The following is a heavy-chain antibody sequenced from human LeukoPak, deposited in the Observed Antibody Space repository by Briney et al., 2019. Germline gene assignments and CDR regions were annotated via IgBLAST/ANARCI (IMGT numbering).Heavy chain of an antibody. CDR2: ISSSSSYI. CDR1: GFTFSSYS. CDR3: ARDPRDSSGWPYYFDY. Sequence: GSLRLSCAASGFTFSSYSMNWVRQAPGKGLEWVSSISSSSSYIYYADSVKGRFTISRDNAKNSLYLQMNSLRAEDTAVYYCARDPRDSSGWPYYFDYWGQGTLVTVSS. J-gene: IGHJ4*02. D-gene: IGHD6-19*01. V-gene: IGHV3-21*01.